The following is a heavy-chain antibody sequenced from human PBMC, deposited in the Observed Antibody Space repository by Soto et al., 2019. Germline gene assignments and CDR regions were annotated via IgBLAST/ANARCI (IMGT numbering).Heavy chain of an antibody. Sequence: QVQLVQSGAEVKKPGSSVKVSCKASGVTFSSYAISWVRQAPGQGLEWMGGIIPIFGTANYAQKFQGRITITADKYTSTAYMELRSLRSEDTAVYYCAIGTTERMGAVNCHGMDVWGQGTTVTVS. CDR2: IIPIFGTA. V-gene: IGHV1-69*06. J-gene: IGHJ6*02. D-gene: IGHD3-16*01. CDR1: GVTFSSYA. CDR3: AIGTTERMGAVNCHGMDV.